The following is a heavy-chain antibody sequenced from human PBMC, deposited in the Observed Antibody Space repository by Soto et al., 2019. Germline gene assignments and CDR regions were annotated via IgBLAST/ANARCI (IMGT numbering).Heavy chain of an antibody. J-gene: IGHJ6*02. CDR3: AREGASRTSRGASYYYYGMDV. V-gene: IGHV3-7*01. Sequence: EVQLVESGGGLVQPGGSLRLSCAASGFTFSSYWMSWVRQAPGKGLEWVANIKQDGSEKYYVDSVKGRFTISRDNAKNSLYLKMKSLRAEDTAVYYCAREGASRTSRGASYYYYGMDVWGQGTTVTVSS. CDR1: GFTFSSYW. D-gene: IGHD2-2*01. CDR2: IKQDGSEK.